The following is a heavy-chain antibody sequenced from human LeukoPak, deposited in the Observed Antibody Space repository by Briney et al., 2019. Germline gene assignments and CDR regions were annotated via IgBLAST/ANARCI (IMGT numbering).Heavy chain of an antibody. J-gene: IGHJ4*02. CDR1: GFTFSDYS. Sequence: GGSLRLSCAASGFTFSDYSMHWVRQAPGKGLNWVAFIRYDGNNKYYADSVKGRFTISRDNAKNSLYLQMNSLRAEDTAVCYCARDQSAGASVYWGQGTLVTVSS. V-gene: IGHV3-30*02. CDR2: IRYDGNNK. CDR3: ARDQSAGASVY. D-gene: IGHD1-26*01.